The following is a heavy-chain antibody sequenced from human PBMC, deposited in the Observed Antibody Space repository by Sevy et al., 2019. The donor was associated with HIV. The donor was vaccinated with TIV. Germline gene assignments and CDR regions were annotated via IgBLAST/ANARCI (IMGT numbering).Heavy chain of an antibody. Sequence: SVKVSCKASGGTFSRYPFSWVRQAPGQGLEWMGGIIPIFGTTNYAQKFQGRVTITADESTSTAYMELSSLRSEDTAVYYCALAAQVTMKVAGGFFEYWGKGTLVTVSS. CDR2: IIPIFGTT. V-gene: IGHV1-69*13. CDR3: ALAAQVTMKVAGGFFEY. CDR1: GGTFSRYP. D-gene: IGHD3-22*01. J-gene: IGHJ4*02.